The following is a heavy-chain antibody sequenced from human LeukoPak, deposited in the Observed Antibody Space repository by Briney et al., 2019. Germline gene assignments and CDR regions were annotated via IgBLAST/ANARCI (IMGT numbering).Heavy chain of an antibody. CDR2: INTDGSST. J-gene: IGHJ4*02. CDR1: GFTFSSYW. V-gene: IGHV3-74*01. CDR3: ARRGHGYGSPFDY. D-gene: IGHD5-18*01. Sequence: GGSLRLSCAASGFTFSSYWMHWVRQAPGKGLVWVSRINTDGSSTSYADSVKGRFTISRDNAKNTLYLQMNSLRAEDTAVYYCARRGHGYGSPFDYWGQGTLVTVSS.